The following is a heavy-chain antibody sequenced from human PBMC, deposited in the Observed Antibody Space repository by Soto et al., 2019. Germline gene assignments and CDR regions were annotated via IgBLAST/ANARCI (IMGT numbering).Heavy chain of an antibody. Sequence: QVQLVQSGAEVKKPGSSVKVSCKASGGTFSSYAISWVRQAPGQGLEWMGGIIPIFGTAHYGQKFQGRVTITAHEPTSTAYMELRSGRSVDTAVYYCPRVARDVVYYGMDVWGQGPAVTVSS. D-gene: IGHD3-16*02. CDR1: GGTFSSYA. V-gene: IGHV1-69*12. CDR3: PRVARDVVYYGMDV. J-gene: IGHJ6*02. CDR2: IIPIFGTA.